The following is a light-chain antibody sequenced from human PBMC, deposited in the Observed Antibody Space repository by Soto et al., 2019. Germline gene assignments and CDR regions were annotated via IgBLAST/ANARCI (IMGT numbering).Light chain of an antibody. J-gene: IGKJ4*01. CDR2: LGS. CDR3: MQALQTPLT. Sequence: DIVMTQSPLYLPVTPGEPASISCRSSQSLLHSNGYTYLDWYLQKPGQSPQLLIYLGSSRSSGVPDRFSGSGLGTDFTLKISRVEAEDVGVYYCMQALQTPLTFGGGTKVEIK. V-gene: IGKV2-28*01. CDR1: QSLLHSNGYTY.